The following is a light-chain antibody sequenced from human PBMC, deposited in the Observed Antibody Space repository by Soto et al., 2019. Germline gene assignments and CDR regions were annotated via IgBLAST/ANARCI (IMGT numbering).Light chain of an antibody. V-gene: IGKV3-20*01. CDR2: DAS. CDR3: QQYGSSTIT. J-gene: IGKJ5*01. CDR1: QSVRNN. Sequence: EIVMTQSPATLSVSPGERVTLFCRASQSVRNNLAWFQQKPGQAPRLLIYDASNRATGIPARFSGSGSGTDFTLTISRLEPEDFAVYYCQQYGSSTITFGQGTRLEIK.